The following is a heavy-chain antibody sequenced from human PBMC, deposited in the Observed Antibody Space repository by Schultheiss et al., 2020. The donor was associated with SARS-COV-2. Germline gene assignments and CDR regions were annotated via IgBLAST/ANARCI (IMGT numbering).Heavy chain of an antibody. CDR3: ARGEYGGSFDY. CDR2: IYYSGST. V-gene: IGHV4-31*11. J-gene: IGHJ4*02. Sequence: SETLSLTCAVSGDSITSAGYYWNWIRQHPGKGLEWIGYIYYSGSTYYNPSLKSRVTISVDTSKSQFSLRLSSVTTADTAVYYCARGEYGGSFDYWGQGTLVTVSS. D-gene: IGHD3-16*01. CDR1: GDSITSAGYY.